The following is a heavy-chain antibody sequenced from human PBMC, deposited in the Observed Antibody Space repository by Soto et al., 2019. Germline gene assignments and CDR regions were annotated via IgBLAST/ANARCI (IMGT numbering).Heavy chain of an antibody. J-gene: IGHJ3*02. CDR1: GYTFTSYG. CDR2: ISAYNGNT. CDR3: ASRSDIVVVPAAEAGAFDI. D-gene: IGHD2-2*01. V-gene: IGHV1-18*01. Sequence: GASVKVSCKASGYTFTSYGISWVRQAPGRGLEWMGWISAYNGNTNYAQKLQGRVTMTTDTSTSTAYMELRSLRSDDTAVYYCASRSDIVVVPAAEAGAFDIWGQGTMVTVSS.